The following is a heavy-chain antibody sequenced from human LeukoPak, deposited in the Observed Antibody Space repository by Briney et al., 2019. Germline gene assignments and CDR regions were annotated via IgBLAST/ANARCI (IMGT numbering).Heavy chain of an antibody. D-gene: IGHD5-12*01. J-gene: IGHJ4*02. Sequence: GGSLRLSCAASGFIFSNYWMSWVRQAPGKGLEWVANINQDGSGKWYVDSVKGRFTISRDNAKNSLYLQMSSLRVEDTAVYYCAREGMATINFWGQGTLATVSP. V-gene: IGHV3-7*01. CDR1: GFIFSNYW. CDR2: INQDGSGK. CDR3: AREGMATINF.